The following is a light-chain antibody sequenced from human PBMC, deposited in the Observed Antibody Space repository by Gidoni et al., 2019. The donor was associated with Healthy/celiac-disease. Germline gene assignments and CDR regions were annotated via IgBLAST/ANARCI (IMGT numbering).Light chain of an antibody. CDR1: SSNIGAGYD. J-gene: IGLJ2*01. V-gene: IGLV1-40*01. CDR3: QSYDSSLSAL. CDR2: GNT. Sequence: QSVLTQPPSVSGDPGQGVTISCTGSSSNIGAGYDVHWFQQLPGPAPKLLIYGNTNRPSGVPDRFSGSKSGTSASLAITGLQAEDEADYYCQSYDSSLSALFGGGTKLTVL.